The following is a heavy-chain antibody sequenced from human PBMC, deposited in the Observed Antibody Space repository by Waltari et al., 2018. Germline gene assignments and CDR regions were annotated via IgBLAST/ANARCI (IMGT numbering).Heavy chain of an antibody. D-gene: IGHD4-17*01. Sequence: QVQLQESGPGLVQPSETLSLTCTVSGGSISSYYWSWIRQPPGKGLEWIGYIYYSGSTNYNPSLKSRVTISVDTSKNQFSLKLSSVTAADTAVYYCARVRLDYGDYEDAFSENNWFDPWGQGTLVTVSS. J-gene: IGHJ5*02. CDR2: IYYSGST. CDR1: GGSISSYY. V-gene: IGHV4-59*01. CDR3: ARVRLDYGDYEDAFSENNWFDP.